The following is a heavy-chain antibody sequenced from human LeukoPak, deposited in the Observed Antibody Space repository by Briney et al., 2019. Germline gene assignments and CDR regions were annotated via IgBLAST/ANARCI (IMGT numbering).Heavy chain of an antibody. V-gene: IGHV3-33*01. D-gene: IGHD2-2*01. Sequence: GRSLRLSCAASGFTFSSYGMHWVRQAPGKGLEWVAVIWYDGSNKYHADSVKGRFTISRDNSKNTLYLQMNSLRAEDTAVYYCAREHVCSSTSCSYYYYYGMDVWGKGTTVTVSS. CDR2: IWYDGSNK. CDR1: GFTFSSYG. CDR3: AREHVCSSTSCSYYYYYGMDV. J-gene: IGHJ6*04.